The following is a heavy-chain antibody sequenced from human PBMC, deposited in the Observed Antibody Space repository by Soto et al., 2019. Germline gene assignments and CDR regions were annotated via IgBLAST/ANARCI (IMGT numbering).Heavy chain of an antibody. CDR1: GFTVSSNY. J-gene: IGHJ4*02. Sequence: PGGSLRLSCAASGFTVSSNYMSWVRQAPGKGLEWVSVIYSGGSTYYADSVKGRFTTSRDNSKNTLYLQMNSLRAEDTAVYYCARVGWSSGSYFDYWGQGTLVTVSS. CDR2: IYSGGST. CDR3: ARVGWSSGSYFDY. D-gene: IGHD3-22*01. V-gene: IGHV3-53*01.